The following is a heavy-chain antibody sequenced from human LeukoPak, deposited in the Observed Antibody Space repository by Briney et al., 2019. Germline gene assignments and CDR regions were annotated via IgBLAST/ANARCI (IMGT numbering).Heavy chain of an antibody. D-gene: IGHD6-19*01. Sequence: SETLSLTCAVYGGSFSDYHWNWIRQPPGKGLEWIGEINHSGTSTNYNPSLKSRVTISVDTSKNQFSLKLSSVTAADTAVYYCARDGGGSGWFRGYYFDYWGQGTLVTVSS. V-gene: IGHV4-34*01. CDR2: INHSGTST. CDR1: GGSFSDYH. J-gene: IGHJ4*02. CDR3: ARDGGGSGWFRGYYFDY.